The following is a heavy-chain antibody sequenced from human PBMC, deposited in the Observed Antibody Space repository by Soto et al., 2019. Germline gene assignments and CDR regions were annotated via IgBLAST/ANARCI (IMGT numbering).Heavy chain of an antibody. D-gene: IGHD3-3*01. CDR2: IVVGSGNT. V-gene: IGHV1-58*01. J-gene: IGHJ6*02. Sequence: SVKVSFKASGFTFTSSAVQWVRQARGQRLEWIGWIVVGSGNTNYAQKFQERVTITRDMSTSTAYMELSSLRSEDTAVYYCAAVQLRFLEWLPLDVWGQGTTVTVSS. CDR3: AAVQLRFLEWLPLDV. CDR1: GFTFTSSA.